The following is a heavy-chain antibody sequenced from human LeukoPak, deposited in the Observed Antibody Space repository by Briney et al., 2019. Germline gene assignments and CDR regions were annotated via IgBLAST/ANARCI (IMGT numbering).Heavy chain of an antibody. Sequence: GGSLRLSCAASGFTFSSYAMSWVRQAPGKGLEWVSAISGSGGSTYYADSVKGRFTISRDNSKNTLYLQMNSLRAEDTAVYYCAKGGGSSWYYGWFDPWGQGTLVTVSS. J-gene: IGHJ5*02. V-gene: IGHV3-23*01. D-gene: IGHD6-13*01. CDR1: GFTFSSYA. CDR2: ISGSGGST. CDR3: AKGGGSSWYYGWFDP.